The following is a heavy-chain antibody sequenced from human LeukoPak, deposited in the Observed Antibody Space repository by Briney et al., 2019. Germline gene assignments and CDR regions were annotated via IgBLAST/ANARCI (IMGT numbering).Heavy chain of an antibody. D-gene: IGHD3-16*01. Sequence: ASVKVSCKASGYTFTGYYMHWVRQAPGQGLEWMGWINPNSGGTNYAQKFQGRVTMTRDTSISTAYMELSRLRSDDTAVYYCARDFGRLRGLDTRHYYYYYGMDVWGQGTTVTVSS. CDR3: ARDFGRLRGLDTRHYYYYYGMDV. V-gene: IGHV1-2*02. J-gene: IGHJ6*02. CDR1: GYTFTGYY. CDR2: INPNSGGT.